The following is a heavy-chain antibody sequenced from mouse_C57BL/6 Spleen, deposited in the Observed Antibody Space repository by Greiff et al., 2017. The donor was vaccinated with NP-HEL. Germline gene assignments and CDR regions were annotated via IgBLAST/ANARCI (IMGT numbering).Heavy chain of an antibody. J-gene: IGHJ2*01. CDR2: INPGRGGN. Sequence: QVQLQQPGAELVRPGTSVKVSCKASGYAFTNYLIQWVKQRPGQGLAWIGVINPGRGGNNYNEKFKGKATLTADTSSSTTYMQLSSLTSEDSAVYACGSCITTGVNYFDDWGQGTTLTVSS. V-gene: IGHV1-54*01. CDR1: GYAFTNYL. CDR3: GSCITTGVNYFDD. D-gene: IGHD1-1*01.